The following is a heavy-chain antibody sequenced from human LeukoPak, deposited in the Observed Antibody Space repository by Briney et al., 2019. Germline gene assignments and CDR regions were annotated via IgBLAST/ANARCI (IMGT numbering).Heavy chain of an antibody. V-gene: IGHV4-59*12. D-gene: IGHD1-26*01. J-gene: IGHJ5*02. CDR1: GGSISSYY. Sequence: PSETLSLTCTVSGGSISSYYWSWIRQPPGKGLEWIGSIYYSGSTYYNPSLKSRVTISVDTSKNQFSLKLSSVTAADTAVYYCARYMERGATTPYNWFDPWGQGTLVTVSS. CDR2: IYYSGST. CDR3: ARYMERGATTPYNWFDP.